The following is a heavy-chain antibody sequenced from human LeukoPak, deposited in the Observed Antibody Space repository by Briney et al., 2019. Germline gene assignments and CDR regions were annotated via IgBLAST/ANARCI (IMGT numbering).Heavy chain of an antibody. Sequence: GGSLRLSCAASGFTFSDYYMSWIRQAPGKGLEWVSYISSSGSTIYYADSVKGRFTVSRDNAKNSLYLQMNSLRAEDTAVYYCARYQLGYFDWFDYWGQGTLVTVSS. V-gene: IGHV3-11*01. D-gene: IGHD3-9*01. CDR1: GFTFSDYY. CDR2: ISSSGSTI. CDR3: ARYQLGYFDWFDY. J-gene: IGHJ4*02.